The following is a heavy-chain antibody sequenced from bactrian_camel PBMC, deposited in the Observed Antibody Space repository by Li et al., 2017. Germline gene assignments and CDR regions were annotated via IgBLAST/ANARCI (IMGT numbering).Heavy chain of an antibody. D-gene: IGHD3*01. J-gene: IGHJ6*01. CDR2: ITSGGGSK. Sequence: VQLVESGGGLVQPGGSLRLSCAASGFTFSLYGMSWVRQAPGEGLEWVSAITSGGGSKYYADSVKGRFTMFRDNRKNTLYLQMNSLKPEDTAVYYCVTDQGAWIVFDFAYWGQGTQVTVS. CDR3: VTDQGAWIVFDFAY. V-gene: IGHV3S40*01. CDR1: GFTFSLYG.